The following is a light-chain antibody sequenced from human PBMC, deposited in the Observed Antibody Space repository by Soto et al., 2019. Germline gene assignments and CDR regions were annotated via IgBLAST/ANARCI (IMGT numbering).Light chain of an antibody. V-gene: IGLV8-61*01. J-gene: IGLJ2*01. CDR3: MLHVGSGISV. Sequence: QTVVTQEPSLSVSPGETVTLTCGLTSGSVSTNYSPSWYQQTPGQTPRTLIYNTNTRSFGVPDRFSGSILGNKAALTITGAQADDESDYYCMLHVGSGISVFGGGTTLTVL. CDR2: NTN. CDR1: SGSVSTNYS.